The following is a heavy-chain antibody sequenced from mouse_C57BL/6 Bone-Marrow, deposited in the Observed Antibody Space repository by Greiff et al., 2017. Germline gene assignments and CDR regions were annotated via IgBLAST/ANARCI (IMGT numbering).Heavy chain of an antibody. J-gene: IGHJ2*01. Sequence: EVQGVESGEGLVKPGGSLKLSCAASGFTFSSYAMSWVRQTPEKRLEWVAYISSGGDYIYYADTVKGRFTISRDNARNTLYLQMSSLKSEDTAMYYCTRFITTVVHFDYWGQGTTLTVSS. CDR3: TRFITTVVHFDY. V-gene: IGHV5-9-1*02. CDR1: GFTFSSYA. CDR2: ISSGGDYI. D-gene: IGHD1-1*01.